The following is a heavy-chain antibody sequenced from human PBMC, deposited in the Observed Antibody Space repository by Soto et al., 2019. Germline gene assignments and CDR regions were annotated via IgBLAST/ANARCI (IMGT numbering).Heavy chain of an antibody. CDR3: ATHDYGDYSLDY. Sequence: PSETLSLTCTVSGGSISSYYWSGIRQPPGKGLEWIGYIYYSGSTNYNPSLKSRVTISVDTSKNQFSLKLSSVTAADTAVYYCATHDYGDYSLDYWGQGTLVTVSS. D-gene: IGHD4-17*01. J-gene: IGHJ4*02. CDR1: GGSISSYY. CDR2: IYYSGST. V-gene: IGHV4-59*01.